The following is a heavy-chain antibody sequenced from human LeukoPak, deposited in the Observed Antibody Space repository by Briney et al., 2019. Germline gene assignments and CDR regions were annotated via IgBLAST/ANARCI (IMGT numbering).Heavy chain of an antibody. Sequence: PGGFLRLSCAASGFTFSSYSMNWGRPAPRKGLEWVSSISSSSSYIYYADSVKGRFTISRDNAKNSLYLQMNSLRAEDTAVYYCAREYVGPWYFDYWGQGTLVTVSS. CDR2: ISSSSSYI. D-gene: IGHD1-26*01. CDR3: AREYVGPWYFDY. J-gene: IGHJ4*02. V-gene: IGHV3-21*01. CDR1: GFTFSSYS.